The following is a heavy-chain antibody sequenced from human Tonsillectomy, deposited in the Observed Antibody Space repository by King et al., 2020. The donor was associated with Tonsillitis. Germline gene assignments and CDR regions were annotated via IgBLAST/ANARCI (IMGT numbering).Heavy chain of an antibody. D-gene: IGHD3-22*01. V-gene: IGHV3-7*01. CDR3: ARDQSPYYYDSSGYRPYYFDY. CDR2: IKQDGSEK. J-gene: IGHJ4*02. CDR1: GFTFSSYW. Sequence: EWQLVQSGGGLVQPGGSLRLSCAASGFTFSSYWMSWVRQAPGKGLEWVANIKQDGSEKYYVDSVKGRFTISRDNAKNSLYLQMNSLRAEDTAVHYCARDQSPYYYDSSGYRPYYFDYWGQGTLVTVSS.